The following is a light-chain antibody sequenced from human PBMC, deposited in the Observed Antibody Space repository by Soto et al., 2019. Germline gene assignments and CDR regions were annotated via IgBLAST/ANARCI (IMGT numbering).Light chain of an antibody. CDR1: QDIRVD. Sequence: IQLTQSPSFLSASVEDRVTISYRASQDIRVDVGWLQQRPGHAPNLLIYAASTLHTGVPSTFTGSGSGTDFTLTINDLQPEDVATYFCLQDYDFPYTFGQGTKVDIK. V-gene: IGKV1-6*01. J-gene: IGKJ2*01. CDR3: LQDYDFPYT. CDR2: AAS.